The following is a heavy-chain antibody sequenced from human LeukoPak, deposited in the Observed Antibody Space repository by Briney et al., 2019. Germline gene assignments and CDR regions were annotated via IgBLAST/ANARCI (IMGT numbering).Heavy chain of an antibody. Sequence: ASVKVSCKAFGYTFTNYDINWVRQATGQGLEWVGRMNPNSGNTGYAQKFQGRVTITRNTSISTAYMELSSLRSEDTAVYYCARGHSGWLYDVFDLWGQGTMVTVSS. V-gene: IGHV1-8*03. D-gene: IGHD6-19*01. CDR1: GYTFTNYD. J-gene: IGHJ3*01. CDR2: MNPNSGNT. CDR3: ARGHSGWLYDVFDL.